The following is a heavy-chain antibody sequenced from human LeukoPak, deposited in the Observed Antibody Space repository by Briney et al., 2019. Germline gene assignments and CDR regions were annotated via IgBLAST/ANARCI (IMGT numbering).Heavy chain of an antibody. J-gene: IGHJ1*01. CDR1: GDTFTSYG. V-gene: IGHV1-18*01. CDR2: ISAYNGNT. D-gene: IGHD6-13*01. Sequence: ASVKVSCKASGDTFTSYGISWVRQAPGQGLEWMGWISAYNGNTNYAQKFQGRVTMTKNASISTAYMELSSLRSDDTAVYYCARGGGSTWTQRGYFQHWGQGTLVTVSS. CDR3: ARGGGSTWTQRGYFQH.